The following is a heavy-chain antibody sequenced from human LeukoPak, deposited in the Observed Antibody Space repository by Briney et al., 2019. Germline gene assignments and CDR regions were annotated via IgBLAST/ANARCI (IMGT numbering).Heavy chain of an antibody. D-gene: IGHD6-19*01. CDR3: ARGSSGWYSHLGY. Sequence: SETLSLTCTVSGGSISSYYWNWIRQPPGKGLEWIGYIYYSGSTNYNPSLKSRVTISLDTSKNQFSLKLSSVTSADTAVYYCARGSSGWYSHLGYWGQGTLITVSS. J-gene: IGHJ4*02. V-gene: IGHV4-59*01. CDR2: IYYSGST. CDR1: GGSISSYY.